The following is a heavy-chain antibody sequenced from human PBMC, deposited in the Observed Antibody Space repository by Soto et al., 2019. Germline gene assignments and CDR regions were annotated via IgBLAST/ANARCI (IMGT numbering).Heavy chain of an antibody. CDR3: ARVRERDNWFDP. J-gene: IGHJ5*02. V-gene: IGHV4-34*01. CDR2: INHSGST. CDR1: GGSFSGYY. Sequence: QVQLQQWGAGLLKPSETLSLTCAVYGGSFSGYYWSWIRQPPGKGLEWIGEINHSGSTNYNPSLKSRVTISVDTSKHQFSLKLSSVTAADTAVYYCARVRERDNWFDPWGQGTLVTVSS.